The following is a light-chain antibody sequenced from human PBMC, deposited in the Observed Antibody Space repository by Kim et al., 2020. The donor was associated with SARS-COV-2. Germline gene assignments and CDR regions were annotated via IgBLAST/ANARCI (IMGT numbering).Light chain of an antibody. CDR3: QQYGSSPWT. Sequence: IVLTQSPGTLSLSPGERATLSCRASQSVSSSYLAWYQQKPGQAPRLLIYGASSRATGIPDRFSGSGSGTDFTLTISRLEPEEFAVYYCQQYGSSPWTFGQGTKLEI. J-gene: IGKJ1*01. CDR1: QSVSSSY. CDR2: GAS. V-gene: IGKV3-20*01.